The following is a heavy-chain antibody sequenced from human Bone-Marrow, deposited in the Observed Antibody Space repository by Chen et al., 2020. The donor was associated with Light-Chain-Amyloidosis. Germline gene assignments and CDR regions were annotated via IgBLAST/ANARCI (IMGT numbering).Heavy chain of an antibody. CDR2: ISSSGSTI. CDR3: ATTKGRWLPSY. J-gene: IGHJ4*02. Sequence: EVQLVESGGGLVQPGGSLRLSCAASGFTFSSYGLHWVRQAPGKGLEWVSYISSSGSTIYYADSVKGRFTISRDNAKNSLYLQMNSLRAEDTAVYYCATTKGRWLPSYWGQGTLVTVSS. D-gene: IGHD5-12*01. V-gene: IGHV3-48*04. CDR1: GFTFSSYG.